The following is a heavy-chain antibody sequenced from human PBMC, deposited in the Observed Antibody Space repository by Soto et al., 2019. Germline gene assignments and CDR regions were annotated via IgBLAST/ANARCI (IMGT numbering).Heavy chain of an antibody. CDR2: IYYSGST. J-gene: IGHJ4*02. CDR1: GGSITSAGYY. Sequence: QVQLQESGPGLVKPSQTLSLTCTVSGGSITSAGYYWNWIRQHPGKGLEWIGYIYYSGSTRYNPSHKSRVTISADTSKNQLSLKLSSVTVADTAVYHCARSGGSGGVMPIDYWGQGTQVTVSS. V-gene: IGHV4-31*03. CDR3: ARSGGSGGVMPIDY. D-gene: IGHD3-16*01.